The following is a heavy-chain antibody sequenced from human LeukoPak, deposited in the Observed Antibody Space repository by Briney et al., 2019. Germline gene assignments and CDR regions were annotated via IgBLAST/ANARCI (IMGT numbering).Heavy chain of an antibody. Sequence: SETLSLTCAVYGGSFSGYYWGWIRQPPGKGLEWIGEINHSGSTNYNPSLKSRVTISVDTSKNQFSLKLSSVTAADTAVYYCARDSPTARGDYWGQGTLVTVSS. CDR2: INHSGST. J-gene: IGHJ4*02. CDR1: GGSFSGYY. V-gene: IGHV4-34*01. CDR3: ARDSPTARGDY. D-gene: IGHD4-11*01.